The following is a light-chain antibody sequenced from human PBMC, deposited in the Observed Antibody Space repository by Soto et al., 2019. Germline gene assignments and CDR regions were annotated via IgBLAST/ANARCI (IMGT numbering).Light chain of an antibody. CDR1: QSVSSSY. CDR2: GAS. V-gene: IGKV3-20*01. J-gene: IGKJ1*01. Sequence: ESVVTQSTSTLSLCPGERATLSCRASQSVSSSYLAWYQQKPGQAPRLLIYGASSRATGIPDRFSGSGSGTDFTLTISRLEPEDFAVYYCQQYGSSPETFGQGTKLDIK. CDR3: QQYGSSPET.